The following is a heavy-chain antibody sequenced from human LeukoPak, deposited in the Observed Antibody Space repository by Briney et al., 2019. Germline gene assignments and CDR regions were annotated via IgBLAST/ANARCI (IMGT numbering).Heavy chain of an antibody. J-gene: IGHJ5*02. V-gene: IGHV1-8*01. Sequence: GASVKVSCKTSRYTFTNSDINWVRQATGQGLEWMGWMNPDSGNTGYAQNFQGRITMTRNTSINTAYMELSSLRSQDTAVYYCARYITMVRGRSWFDPWGQGTLVTVSS. CDR3: ARYITMVRGRSWFDP. CDR2: MNPDSGNT. D-gene: IGHD3-10*01. CDR1: RYTFTNSD.